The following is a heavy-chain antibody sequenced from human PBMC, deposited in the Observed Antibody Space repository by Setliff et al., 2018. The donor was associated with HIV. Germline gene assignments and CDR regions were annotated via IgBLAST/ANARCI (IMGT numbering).Heavy chain of an antibody. V-gene: IGHV1-24*01. CDR1: GYTLSELS. D-gene: IGHD2-8*01. J-gene: IGHJ4*02. CDR3: ARILQWCTFDY. CDR2: FDPEDDET. Sequence: GASVKVSCKVSGYTLSELSMHWVRQAPGNGLEWMGGFDPEDDETIYAEKFQGRVTMTEDTATETAYMELSSLRSEDTAVYYCARILQWCTFDYWGQGTLVTVSS.